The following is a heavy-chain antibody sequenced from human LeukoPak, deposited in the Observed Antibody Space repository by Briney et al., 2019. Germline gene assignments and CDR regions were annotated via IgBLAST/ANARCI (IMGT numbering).Heavy chain of an antibody. CDR2: IYYSGST. V-gene: IGHV4-59*01. J-gene: IGHJ4*02. CDR1: GGSISSYY. D-gene: IGHD6-19*01. Sequence: PSETLSLTCTVSGGSISSYYWSWIRQPLGKGLEWIGYIYYSGSTNYNPSLKSRVTISVDTSKNQFSLKLSSVTAADTAVYYCARAHSSGWSMVDYWGQGTLVTVSS. CDR3: ARAHSSGWSMVDY.